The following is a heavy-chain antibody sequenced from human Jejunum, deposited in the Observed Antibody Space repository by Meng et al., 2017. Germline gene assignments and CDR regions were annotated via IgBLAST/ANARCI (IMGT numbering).Heavy chain of an antibody. CDR3: VRGEFAMLARFDF. D-gene: IGHD2-2*01. J-gene: IGHJ4*02. CDR1: GGYINKENW. Sequence: QAQLQESGPGLVKPSGTLSLTCAVSGGYINKENWWSWVRQSPERGLEWIGEIYHGGNTNYNPSLKRRVTMSVDESTNQMSLKLTSVTAADTAVYYCVRGEFAMLARFDFWGQGILVTVSS. V-gene: IGHV4-4*02. CDR2: IYHGGNT.